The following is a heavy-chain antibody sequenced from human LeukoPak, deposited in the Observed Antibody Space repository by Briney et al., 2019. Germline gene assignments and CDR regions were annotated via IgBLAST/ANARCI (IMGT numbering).Heavy chain of an antibody. D-gene: IGHD1-7*01. V-gene: IGHV3-30-3*01. CDR2: ISYDGSNK. J-gene: IGHJ4*02. CDR3: ARGLGDSGTTPLDY. CDR1: GFTFSSYA. Sequence: GGSLRLSCAASGFTFSSYAMHWVRQAPGKGLEWAAVISYDGSNKYYADSVKGRFTISRDNSKNTLYLQMNSLRAEDTAVYYCARGLGDSGTTPLDYWGQGTLVTVSS.